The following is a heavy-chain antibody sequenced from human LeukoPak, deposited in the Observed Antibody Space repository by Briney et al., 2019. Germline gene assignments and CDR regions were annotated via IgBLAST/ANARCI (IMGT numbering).Heavy chain of an antibody. D-gene: IGHD3-22*01. J-gene: IGHJ3*02. V-gene: IGHV3-9*01. CDR1: AITFDDYA. CDR2: ISWNSGSI. Sequence: GGSLRLSCAASAITFDDYAMHWVRQPPGKGLEWVSGISWNSGSIGYADSVKGRFTISRDNAKNSLYLQMNSLRPEDTALYYCAKGKYSSGYHWGAFDIWGQGTMVTVSS. CDR3: AKGKYSSGYHWGAFDI.